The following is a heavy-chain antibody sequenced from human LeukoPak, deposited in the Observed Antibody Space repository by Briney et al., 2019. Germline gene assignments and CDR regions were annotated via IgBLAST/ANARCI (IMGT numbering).Heavy chain of an antibody. CDR2: IIPIFGTA. D-gene: IGHD1-1*01. CDR3: ASPVGSRTYYYYYMDV. J-gene: IGHJ6*03. V-gene: IGHV1-69*13. Sequence: SVKVSXKASGGTFSSYAISWVRQAPGQGLEWMGGIIPIFGTANYAQKFQGRVTITADESTSTAYMELSSLRSEDTAVYYCASPVGSRTYYYYYMDVWGKGTTVTVSS. CDR1: GGTFSSYA.